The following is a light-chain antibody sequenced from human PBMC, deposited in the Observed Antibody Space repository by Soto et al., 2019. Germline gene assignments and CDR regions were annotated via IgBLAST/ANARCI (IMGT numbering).Light chain of an antibody. V-gene: IGKV1-39*01. J-gene: IGKJ5*01. CDR1: QTISNT. Sequence: DIQVTQSPSALPASVGDRVTITCRVSQTISNTLNWYPQRPGKPPNLLIYASFTLQSGVPPRFSGGGSGTEFTLTISSLLPEDFANYDGQQTYSTPITFGLGTRLEIK. CDR3: QQTYSTPIT. CDR2: ASF.